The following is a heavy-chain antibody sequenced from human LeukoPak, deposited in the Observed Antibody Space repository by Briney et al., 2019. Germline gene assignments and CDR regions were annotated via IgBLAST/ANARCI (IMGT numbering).Heavy chain of an antibody. V-gene: IGHV3-21*01. CDR1: GFTFSSYS. J-gene: IGHJ6*03. Sequence: AGGSLRLSCAASGFTFSSYSMNWVRQAPGKGLEWVSSISSSSSYIYYADSVKGRFTISRDNAKNSLYLQMNSLRAEDTAVYYCARAMDIVVVPAAINRAENSDYYYYMDVWGKGTTVTVSS. CDR3: ARAMDIVVVPAAINRAENSDYYYYMDV. CDR2: ISSSSSYI. D-gene: IGHD2-2*02.